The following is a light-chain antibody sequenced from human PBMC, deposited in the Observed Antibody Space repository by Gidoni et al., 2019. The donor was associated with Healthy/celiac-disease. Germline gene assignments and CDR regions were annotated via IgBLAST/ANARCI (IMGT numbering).Light chain of an antibody. J-gene: IGKJ1*01. V-gene: IGKV1-5*03. Sequence: DIQMTQSPSTLSASVGDRVTITCRASQSISSWLAWYQQKQGKAPKLRIYKASSLGSGVPPRFIGISSSTVFTLAFGMLQPHDFATSFGLTFXQXTKVEIK. CDR2: KAS. CDR3: LT. CDR1: QSISSW.